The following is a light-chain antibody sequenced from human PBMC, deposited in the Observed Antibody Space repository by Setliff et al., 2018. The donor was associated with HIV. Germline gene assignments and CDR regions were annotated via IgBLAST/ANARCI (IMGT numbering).Light chain of an antibody. J-gene: IGLJ1*01. CDR1: SSDIGAYKS. Sequence: QSALAQPASVSGSPGQSIAISCTGTSSDIGAYKSVSWYQQHPGKAPKLLIYEDSNRPSRVSDRFSGSKPGNTASLTISGLQTEDEADYYCCSFVITDTYVLGTGTKVTV. V-gene: IGLV2-14*03. CDR3: CSFVITDTYV. CDR2: EDS.